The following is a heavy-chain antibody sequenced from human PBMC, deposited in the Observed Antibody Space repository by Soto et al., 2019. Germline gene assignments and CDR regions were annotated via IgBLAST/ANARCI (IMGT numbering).Heavy chain of an antibody. CDR3: ARVGDFWIDY. CDR2: SYYSGST. V-gene: IGHV4-61*01. J-gene: IGHJ4*02. CDR1: GGAVSSGSYY. Sequence: QVQLQESGPGLVKPSETLSLTCTVSGGAVSSGSYYWSWIRQPPGKGLEWIGYSYYSGSTNYNPSIKSRVTRSVDASKSLFSLKLSSVTAADTAVYYCARVGDFWIDYWGQGTLVTVSS. D-gene: IGHD3-3*01.